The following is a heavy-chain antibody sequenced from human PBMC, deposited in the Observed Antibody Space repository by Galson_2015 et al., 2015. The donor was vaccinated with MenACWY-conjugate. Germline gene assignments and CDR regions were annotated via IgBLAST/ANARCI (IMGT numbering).Heavy chain of an antibody. J-gene: IGHJ1*01. CDR3: ASRESSSWYRQYFQH. D-gene: IGHD6-13*01. CDR2: IIPFLDIT. V-gene: IGHV1-69*02. CDR1: GGTFGTYP. Sequence: SVKVSCKASGGTFGTYPITWVRQAPGQGLEWMGRIIPFLDITNYPQNFQGRVTITADRATSTAYMDLNSLRAEDTAVYYCASRESSSWYRQYFQHWGQGTLVTVSS.